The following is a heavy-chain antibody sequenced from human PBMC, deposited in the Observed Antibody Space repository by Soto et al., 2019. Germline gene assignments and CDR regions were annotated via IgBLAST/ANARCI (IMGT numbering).Heavy chain of an antibody. CDR3: ARGDPNYADAFDI. D-gene: IGHD4-4*01. CDR2: IRSGAGNK. CDR1: GFMFSRYT. V-gene: IGHV3-21*02. J-gene: IGHJ3*02. Sequence: EVQLVDSGGGLVNPGGSLRLSCAASGFMFSRYTAIWVRQTPGKGLEWVSSIRSGAGNKYYADSMKGRCTISRDSATNSVYLEMNSLRAEDTAIYYCARGDPNYADAFDIWGQGTTVIVSS.